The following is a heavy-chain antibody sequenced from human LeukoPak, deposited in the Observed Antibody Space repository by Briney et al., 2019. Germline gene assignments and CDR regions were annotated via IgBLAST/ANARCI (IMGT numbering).Heavy chain of an antibody. CDR2: MTIETGET. CDR1: GLTSTSED. Sequence: ASVNVASKAPGLTSTSEDIIWARQAAAQGLGRRGYMTIETGETAATQHFQRRAAMPTNTSTNTTYMELSSLRSEDTAIYFCTRGGEILTRYKHIDYWGPGTLVTVSS. V-gene: IGHV1-8*01. J-gene: IGHJ4*02. CDR3: TRGGEILTRYKHIDY. D-gene: IGHD3-9*01.